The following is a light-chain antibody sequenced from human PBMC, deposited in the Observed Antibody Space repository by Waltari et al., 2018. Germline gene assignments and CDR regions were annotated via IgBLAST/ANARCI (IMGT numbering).Light chain of an antibody. Sequence: EILLTQSPVTLSVSPGDSATLSCKASQSVRSYLAWYQQKPGQAPRLLIYDASNRASGIPARFSGSGSGTDFTLTISNVEPEDFAVYYCQQRHDWPLNFGGGTKLEIK. CDR1: QSVRSY. CDR2: DAS. CDR3: QQRHDWPLN. J-gene: IGKJ4*01. V-gene: IGKV3-11*01.